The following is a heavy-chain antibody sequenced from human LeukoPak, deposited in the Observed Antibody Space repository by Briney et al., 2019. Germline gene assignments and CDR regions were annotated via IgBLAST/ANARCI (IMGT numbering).Heavy chain of an antibody. CDR1: GFTFSSYA. CDR2: ISGSGGST. D-gene: IGHD2-15*01. Sequence: GGSLRLSCAASGFTFSSYAMNWVRQTPGKGLEWVSVISGSGGSTYHADSVQGRFTISRDNSKSTLCLQMNSLRAEDTAVYYCAKQLGYCSDGSCYFPYWGQGTLVTVSS. V-gene: IGHV3-23*01. J-gene: IGHJ4*02. CDR3: AKQLGYCSDGSCYFPY.